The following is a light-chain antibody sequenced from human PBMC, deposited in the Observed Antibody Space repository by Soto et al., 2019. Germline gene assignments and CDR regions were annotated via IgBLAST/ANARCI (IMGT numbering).Light chain of an antibody. J-gene: IGLJ1*01. Sequence: QSALTQPASVSGSPGQSITISCTGTSSDVGGYHYVSWYQLYPGKAPKLMIYEVSDRPSGVSNRFSGSKSGNTASLTISGLQAEDEADYYCSSYTSSSTRVFGTGTKLTVL. CDR2: EVS. CDR1: SSDVGGYHY. V-gene: IGLV2-14*01. CDR3: SSYTSSSTRV.